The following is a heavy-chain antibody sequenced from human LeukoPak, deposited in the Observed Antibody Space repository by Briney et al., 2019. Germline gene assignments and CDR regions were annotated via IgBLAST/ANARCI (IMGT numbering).Heavy chain of an antibody. V-gene: IGHV3-48*01. Sequence: GGSLRLSCAASGFTFSSYAMSWVRQAPGKGLEWVSYISSSGSTIYYADSLKGRFTISRDNAKNSLSLLMNSLRAEDTAVYYCARDLSSRGYTYGTPAFTFDIWGQGTMVTVSS. CDR3: ARDLSSRGYTYGTPAFTFDI. CDR1: GFTFSSYA. CDR2: ISSSGSTI. J-gene: IGHJ3*02. D-gene: IGHD5-18*01.